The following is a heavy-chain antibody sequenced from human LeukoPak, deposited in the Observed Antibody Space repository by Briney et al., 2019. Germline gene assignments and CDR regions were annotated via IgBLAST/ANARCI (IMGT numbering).Heavy chain of an antibody. J-gene: IGHJ4*02. CDR2: ISGSGGIT. V-gene: IGHV3-23*01. D-gene: IGHD1-26*01. Sequence: GGSLRLSCGASGFTFSNYAMSWVRQAPGKGLEWVSSISGSGGITYYADSVKGRFTIARDNSKNTLSLQMNSLRAGDTAVYYCAKAMGATLFDYWGQGTLVTVSS. CDR1: GFTFSNYA. CDR3: AKAMGATLFDY.